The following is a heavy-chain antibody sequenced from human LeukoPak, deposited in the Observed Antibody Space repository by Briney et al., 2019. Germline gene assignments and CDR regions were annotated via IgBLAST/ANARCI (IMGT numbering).Heavy chain of an antibody. J-gene: IGHJ4*02. Sequence: GASVKVSCKASGYTFTGYYMHWVRQAPGQGLEWMGIINPSGGSTSYAQKFQGRVTMTRDMSTSTVYMELSSLRSEDTAVYYCARDVGYCSSTSCSDYWGQGTLVTVSS. CDR1: GYTFTGYY. V-gene: IGHV1-46*01. D-gene: IGHD2-2*01. CDR3: ARDVGYCSSTSCSDY. CDR2: INPSGGST.